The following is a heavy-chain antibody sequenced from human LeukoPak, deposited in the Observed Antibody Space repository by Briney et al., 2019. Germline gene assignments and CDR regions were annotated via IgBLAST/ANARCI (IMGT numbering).Heavy chain of an antibody. CDR2: ISSSSSYI. J-gene: IGHJ4*02. CDR1: GFTFSSYS. CDR3: ARVCSGGSCYSVGY. V-gene: IGHV3-21*01. D-gene: IGHD2-15*01. Sequence: GGFLRLSCAASGFTFSSYSMNWVRQAPGKGLEWVSSISSSSSYIYYADSVKGRFTISRDNAKNSLYLQMNSLRAEDTAVYYCARVCSGGSCYSVGYWGQGTLVTVSS.